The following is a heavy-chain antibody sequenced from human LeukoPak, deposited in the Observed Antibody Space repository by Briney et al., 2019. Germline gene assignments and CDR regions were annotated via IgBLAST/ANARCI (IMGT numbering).Heavy chain of an antibody. CDR2: IYYSGST. Sequence: SETLSLTFTVSGGPISSGDYYWSWIRQPPGKGLEWIGYIYYSGSTYYNPSLKSRVTISVDTSKNQFSLKLSSVTAADTAVYYCARARAAVYYYYYYYYMDVWGKGTTVTVSS. V-gene: IGHV4-30-4*08. D-gene: IGHD6-25*01. CDR3: ARARAAVYYYYYYYYMDV. J-gene: IGHJ6*03. CDR1: GGPISSGDYY.